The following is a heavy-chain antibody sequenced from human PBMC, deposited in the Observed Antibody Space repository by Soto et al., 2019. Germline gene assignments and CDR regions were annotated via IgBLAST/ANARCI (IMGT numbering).Heavy chain of an antibody. J-gene: IGHJ4*02. Sequence: EVQLVESGGGLVQPGGSLRLSCAASGFTVSTKYMSWVRQAPGKGLEWVSVIYGGGSTFYADSVRGRFTIYRDNSKNTLNLQMNSLRAEDTAVYYCARDPWAADYWGQGTLVTVSS. CDR2: IYGGGST. V-gene: IGHV3-66*01. CDR1: GFTVSTKY. CDR3: ARDPWAADY. D-gene: IGHD3-16*01.